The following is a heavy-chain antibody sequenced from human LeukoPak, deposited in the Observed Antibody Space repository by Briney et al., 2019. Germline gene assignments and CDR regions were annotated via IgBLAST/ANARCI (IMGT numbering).Heavy chain of an antibody. CDR2: IKQDGSEK. D-gene: IGHD2-2*01. J-gene: IGHJ4*02. Sequence: GGSLRLSCAASGFTFSSHWMSWVRQAPGKGLEWVANIKQDGSEKYYVDSVKGRFTISRDNAKNSLYLQMNSLRAEDTAVYYCARGGVVPAAVSNYWGQGTLVTVSS. CDR1: GFTFSSHW. V-gene: IGHV3-7*01. CDR3: ARGGVVPAAVSNY.